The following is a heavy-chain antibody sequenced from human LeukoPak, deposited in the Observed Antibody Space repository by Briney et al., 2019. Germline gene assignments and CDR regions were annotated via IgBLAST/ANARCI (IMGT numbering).Heavy chain of an antibody. D-gene: IGHD2-15*01. V-gene: IGHV3-23*01. Sequence: GGSLRLSCAASGFTFSGYAMSWVRQAPGKGLGWVSAIGGSGGRTYYADSVKGRFTISRDNSKNTLYLQMNSLRAEDTAVYYCAKGGYCSSSSCFDYYYSGMDVWGQGTTVTVSS. CDR2: IGGSGGRT. J-gene: IGHJ6*02. CDR1: GFTFSGYA. CDR3: AKGGYCSSSSCFDYYYSGMDV.